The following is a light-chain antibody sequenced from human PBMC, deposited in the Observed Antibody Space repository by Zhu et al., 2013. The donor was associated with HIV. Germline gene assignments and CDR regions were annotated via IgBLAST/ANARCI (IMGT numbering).Light chain of an antibody. CDR3: CSYAGGDTLV. V-gene: IGLV2-23*01. J-gene: IGLJ2*01. Sequence: QSALTQPASVSGSPGQSITISCTGTSSDVGGYNYVSWYQQHPGKAPKLIIYDDTKRPSGVSDRFSGSKSGKTASLTISGLQADDEADYYCCSYAGGDTLVFGGGTKLTVL. CDR2: DDT. CDR1: SSDVGGYNY.